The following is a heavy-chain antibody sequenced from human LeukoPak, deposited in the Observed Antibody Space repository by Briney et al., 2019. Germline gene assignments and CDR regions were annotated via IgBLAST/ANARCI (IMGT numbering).Heavy chain of an antibody. V-gene: IGHV4-34*01. CDR1: GGSFSGYY. CDR3: AREGLYWFDP. CDR2: INHSGST. Sequence: PSETLSLTCAVYGGSFSGYYWSWIRQPPGKGLGWIGEINHSGSTNYNPSLKSRVTISVDTSKNQFSLKLSSVTAADTAVYYCAREGLYWFDPWGQGTLVTVSS. J-gene: IGHJ5*02. D-gene: IGHD3-3*01.